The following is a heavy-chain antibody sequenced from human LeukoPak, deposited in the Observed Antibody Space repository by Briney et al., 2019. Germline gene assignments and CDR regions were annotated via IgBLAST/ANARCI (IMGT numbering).Heavy chain of an antibody. Sequence: KPSETLSLTCSVSGGSISSRNYFWGWIRQPPGKGLEWIGSIYYSGNTYYNPSLKSRATISVDPSKNQFSLKLTSVTAADTAVFHCARHPRDYDTSAYYPGAFDVWGQGTMVTVSS. CDR1: GGSISSRNYF. V-gene: IGHV4-39*01. CDR2: IYYSGNT. J-gene: IGHJ3*01. CDR3: ARHPRDYDTSAYYPGAFDV. D-gene: IGHD3-22*01.